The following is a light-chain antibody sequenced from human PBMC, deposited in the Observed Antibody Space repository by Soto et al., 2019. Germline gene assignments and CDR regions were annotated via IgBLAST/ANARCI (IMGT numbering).Light chain of an antibody. J-gene: IGKJ4*01. Sequence: EIVMTQSPATLSVSPGERATLSCRASQSVSSNLAWYQQKPGQAPRLLIYGASTRATGIPARFSGSGSGTEFTLTIRSLQSEDFAVYYCQQYNTWPTLPFGGGDKGEIK. CDR2: GAS. CDR3: QQYNTWPTLP. V-gene: IGKV3-15*01. CDR1: QSVSSN.